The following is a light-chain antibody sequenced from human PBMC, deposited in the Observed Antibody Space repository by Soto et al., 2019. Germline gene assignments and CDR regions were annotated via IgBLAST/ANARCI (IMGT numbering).Light chain of an antibody. CDR2: DVS. CDR3: CSYTTSNTRQIV. Sequence: QSVLTQAASGTGFPGQSITISCTGTSSDVGGYNYVSWYQHHPGKAPKLMIYDVSNRPSGVSNRFSGSKSGNTASLTISGLQPEDETDYYCCSYTTSNTRQIVFGTGTKVTVL. J-gene: IGLJ1*01. V-gene: IGLV2-14*03. CDR1: SSDVGGYNY.